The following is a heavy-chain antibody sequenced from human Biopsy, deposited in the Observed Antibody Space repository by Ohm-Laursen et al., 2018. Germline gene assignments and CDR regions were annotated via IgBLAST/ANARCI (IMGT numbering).Heavy chain of an antibody. V-gene: IGHV4-31*01. D-gene: IGHD3-22*01. CDR1: GGPISSGGSY. CDR2: IFNSANT. J-gene: IGHJ5*02. Sequence: SQTLSLTCPVSGGPISSGGSYWSWIRQRPGKGLEWIGYIFNSANTYYNPSLKNLITISGDTSKNQFSLKLNSVTAADTAVYYCARGDYFDSNGYFWFDPWGQGTLVTVSS. CDR3: ARGDYFDSNGYFWFDP.